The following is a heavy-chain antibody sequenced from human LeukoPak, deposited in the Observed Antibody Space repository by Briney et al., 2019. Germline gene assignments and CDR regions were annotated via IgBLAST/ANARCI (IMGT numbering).Heavy chain of an antibody. J-gene: IGHJ5*02. CDR2: IYTSGST. V-gene: IGHV4-61*02. D-gene: IGHD2-2*01. CDR1: GGSISSGSYY. Sequence: SQTLSLTCTVSGGSISSGSYYWSWIRQPAGKGLEWIGRIYTSGSTNYNPSLKSRVTISVDTSKNQFSLKLSSVTAADTAVYYCAREMVVPAAAGWFDPWGQGTLVTVSS. CDR3: AREMVVPAAAGWFDP.